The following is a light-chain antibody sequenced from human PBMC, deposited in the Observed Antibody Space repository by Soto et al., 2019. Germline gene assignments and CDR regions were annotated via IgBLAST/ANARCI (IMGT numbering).Light chain of an antibody. CDR1: QGIRND. J-gene: IGKJ4*01. Sequence: DIQMTQSPSSLSASVGDRVTITCRASQGIRNDLAWYQQKPGKAPNRLIYAASSLQSGVPSRFSGSGSGTEFTLTISSLQPEDFATYYCQQHNSYPLTFGGGTKVEIK. CDR3: QQHNSYPLT. V-gene: IGKV1-17*01. CDR2: AAS.